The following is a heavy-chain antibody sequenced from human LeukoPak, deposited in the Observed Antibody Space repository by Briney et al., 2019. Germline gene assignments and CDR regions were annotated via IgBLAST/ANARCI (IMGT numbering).Heavy chain of an antibody. CDR1: GFTLSSYL. Sequence: GGSLRLSCAASGFTLSSYLMHWVRQAPGKGLVWVSRINSDGSSTSYADSVKGRFTISRDNSKNTLYLQMNSLRAEDTAVYYCARACYDFWRGFPAGFDPWGQGTLVTVSS. V-gene: IGHV3-74*01. D-gene: IGHD3-3*01. CDR3: ARACYDFWRGFPAGFDP. J-gene: IGHJ5*02. CDR2: INSDGSST.